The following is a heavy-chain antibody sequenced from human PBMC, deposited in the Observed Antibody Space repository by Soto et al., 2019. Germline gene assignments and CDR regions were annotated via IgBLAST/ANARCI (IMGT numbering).Heavy chain of an antibody. Sequence: LRLSCAASGFTFSDYYMSWIRQAPGKGLEWVSYISSSGSTIYYADSVKGRFTISRDNAKNSLYLQMNSLRAEDTAVYYCARDDEPYYYDSSGYYDYWGQGTLVTVSS. D-gene: IGHD3-22*01. J-gene: IGHJ4*02. CDR3: ARDDEPYYYDSSGYYDY. CDR2: ISSSGSTI. V-gene: IGHV3-11*01. CDR1: GFTFSDYY.